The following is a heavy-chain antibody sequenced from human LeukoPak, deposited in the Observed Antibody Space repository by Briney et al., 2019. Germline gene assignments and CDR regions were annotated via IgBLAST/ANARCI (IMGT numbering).Heavy chain of an antibody. CDR3: ARTYYYDSSGYPLFDY. J-gene: IGHJ4*02. CDR2: ISSSSSTI. CDR1: GFTFSSYS. D-gene: IGHD3-22*01. V-gene: IGHV3-48*04. Sequence: PGGSLRLSCAVSGFTFSSYSMNRVRQAPGKGLEWVSYISSSSSTIYYADSVKGRFTISRDNAKNSLYLQMNSLRAEDTAVYYCARTYYYDSSGYPLFDYWGQGTLVTVSS.